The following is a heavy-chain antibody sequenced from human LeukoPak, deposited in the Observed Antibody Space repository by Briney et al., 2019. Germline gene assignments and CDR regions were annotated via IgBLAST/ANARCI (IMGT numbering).Heavy chain of an antibody. D-gene: IGHD6-13*01. V-gene: IGHV3-23*01. Sequence: GRSLRLSCAASGFTFDDYAMHWVRQAPGKGLEWVSGISGSGGSTYYADSVKGRFTISRDNSKNTLYLQMNSLRAEDTAVYYCAKEHGGSSWYEDAFDIWGQGTMVTVSS. J-gene: IGHJ3*02. CDR2: ISGSGGST. CDR1: GFTFDDYA. CDR3: AKEHGGSSWYEDAFDI.